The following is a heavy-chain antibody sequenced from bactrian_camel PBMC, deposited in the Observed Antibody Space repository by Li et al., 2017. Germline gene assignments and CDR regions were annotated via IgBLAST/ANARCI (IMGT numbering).Heavy chain of an antibody. D-gene: IGHD7*01. CDR2: IDLSKGAA. V-gene: IGHV3S53*01. CDR1: GATHETNY. Sequence: HVQLVESGGGSAEAGGSLRLSCVVSGATHETNYVGRHRQAPGRQREAIAGIDLSKGAADIANSVKGRFTTSRDNAKNTLWLQMDNLKTEDTGVYYCVTSNFALFGQGTQVTVS. J-gene: IGHJ4*01.